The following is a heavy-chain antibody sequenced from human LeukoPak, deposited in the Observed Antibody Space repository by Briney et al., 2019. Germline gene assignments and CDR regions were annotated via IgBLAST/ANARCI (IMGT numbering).Heavy chain of an antibody. J-gene: IGHJ4*02. CDR3: ARDPMADFDY. CDR1: GFTFAIYA. CDR2: ISYDGNNK. Sequence: PGGSLRLSCAASGFTFAIYAMHWVRQAPGKGLEWVAVISYDGNNKYYADSVKGRFTISRDNSKNTLFLQMNSLRTEDTAVYYCARDPMADFDYWGQGALVTVSS. V-gene: IGHV3-30-3*01. D-gene: IGHD2-8*01.